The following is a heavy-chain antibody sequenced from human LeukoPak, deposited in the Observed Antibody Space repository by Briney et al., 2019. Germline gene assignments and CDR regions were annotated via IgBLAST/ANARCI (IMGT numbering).Heavy chain of an antibody. CDR2: IYPGDSDT. D-gene: IGHD6-6*01. CDR1: GYSFNSYW. CDR3: ARHPYSSSSGYYYYYMDV. Sequence: GESLKISCKGSGYSFNSYWIGWVRQMPGKGLEWMGIIYPGDSDTRYSPSFQGQVTISANKSISTAYLQWSSLKASDTAMYYCARHPYSSSSGYYYYYMDVWGKGTTVTVSS. J-gene: IGHJ6*03. V-gene: IGHV5-51*01.